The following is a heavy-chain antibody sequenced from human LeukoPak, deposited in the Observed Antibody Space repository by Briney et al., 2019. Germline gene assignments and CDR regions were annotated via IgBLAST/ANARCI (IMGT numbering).Heavy chain of an antibody. CDR3: ARDKSVPGYYFDY. V-gene: IGHV3-7*01. Sequence: PGGSLRLSCAASGFTFSSYWMHWVRQPPGKGLEWVANIKHDGSEKYYVDSVKGRFTISRDNAKNSLYLQMNSLTAEDTAVYYCARDKSVPGYYFDYWGQGTLVTVSS. J-gene: IGHJ4*02. D-gene: IGHD6-19*01. CDR2: IKHDGSEK. CDR1: GFTFSSYW.